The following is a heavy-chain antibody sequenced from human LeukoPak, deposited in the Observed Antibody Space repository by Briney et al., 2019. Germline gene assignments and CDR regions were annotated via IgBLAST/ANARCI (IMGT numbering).Heavy chain of an antibody. CDR3: ARGGWLDD. J-gene: IGHJ4*02. D-gene: IGHD2-15*01. Sequence: GGSLRLSCAASGFTFRSFWMTWVGQAQGKGLEYVANIKEDGSEKNYVDSVKGRFTISRDNAKNSLYLQMNSLRAEDTGIFYCARGGWLDDWGQGTLVTVSS. CDR2: IKEDGSEK. CDR1: GFTFRSFW. V-gene: IGHV3-7*01.